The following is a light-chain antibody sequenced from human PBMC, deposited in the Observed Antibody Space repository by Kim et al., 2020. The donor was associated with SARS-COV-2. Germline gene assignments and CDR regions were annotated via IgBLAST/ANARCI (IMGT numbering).Light chain of an antibody. CDR2: DAS. J-gene: IGKJ4*01. CDR3: QQRSNWPLT. V-gene: IGKV3-11*01. Sequence: SQGERDTLSCGASQSVSSYLVWYQQKPGQAPRLLIYDASKRATGIPARFSGSGSGTDFTLTISSLEPEDFAVYYCQQRSNWPLTFGGGTKVDIK. CDR1: QSVSSY.